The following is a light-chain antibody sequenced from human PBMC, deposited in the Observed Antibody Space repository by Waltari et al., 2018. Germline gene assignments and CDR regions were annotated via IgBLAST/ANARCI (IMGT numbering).Light chain of an antibody. Sequence: QLLLTQSPSASASLGALVKLTCTLSSGHSSNIIAWLQQQPEKGPRYLMKVNSDGSHSKGDDIPDRFSGSSSGAERYLTISSLQSEDEADYYCETGGHGTWVFGGGTKLTVL. CDR3: ETGGHGTWV. CDR2: VNSDGSH. J-gene: IGLJ3*02. V-gene: IGLV4-69*01. CDR1: SGHSSNI.